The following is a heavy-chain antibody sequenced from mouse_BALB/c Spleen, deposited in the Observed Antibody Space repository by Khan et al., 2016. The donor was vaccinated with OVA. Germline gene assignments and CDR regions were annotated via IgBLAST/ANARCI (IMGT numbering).Heavy chain of an antibody. Sequence: QVQLKQSGAELVRPGVSVKISCKGSGYTFTDFAMHWVKRGHAKSLEWIGVISTYYGDADYTQKFQGKASMTVAKSSSTAYMELARLTAEDSASYYCARGGRFAYWGQGTLVTVSA. V-gene: IGHV1S137*01. D-gene: IGHD1-1*02. CDR1: GYTFTDFA. CDR2: ISTYYGDA. CDR3: ARGGRFAY. J-gene: IGHJ3*01.